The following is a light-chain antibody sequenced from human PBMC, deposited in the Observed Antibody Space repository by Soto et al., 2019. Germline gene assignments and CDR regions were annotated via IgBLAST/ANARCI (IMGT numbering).Light chain of an antibody. V-gene: IGKV1-5*03. CDR3: QQYNSYWT. Sequence: DIQMTQSPSTLSASVGDRVTITCRASQSISSSLAWYQQKPGKAPKLLIYKASSLESGVPSRFSGSGSGTEFSLTISRVQPDDFATYYCQQYNSYWTFGQGNKGEIK. CDR1: QSISSS. J-gene: IGKJ1*01. CDR2: KAS.